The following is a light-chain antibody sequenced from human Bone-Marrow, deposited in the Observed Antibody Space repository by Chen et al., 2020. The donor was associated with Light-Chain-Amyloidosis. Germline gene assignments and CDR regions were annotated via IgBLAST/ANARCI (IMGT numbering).Light chain of an antibody. V-gene: IGLV2-14*01. CDR1: SSDVGGDNH. CDR3: SSYTITNTLV. CDR2: EVT. J-gene: IGLJ1*01. Sequence: QSGLTHPPSVSGSPGQPITPACTGTSSDVGGDNHVSWYQQHPDKAPKLMIYEVTNRPSWVPDRFSGSKSDNTASLTISGLQNEDEADYFCSSYTITNTLVFGSGTRVTVL.